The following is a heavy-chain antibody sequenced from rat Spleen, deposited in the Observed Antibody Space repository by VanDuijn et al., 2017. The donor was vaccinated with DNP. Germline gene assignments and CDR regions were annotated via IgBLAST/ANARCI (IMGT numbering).Heavy chain of an antibody. Sequence: EVQLVESGGGLVQPGRSLKLSCAASGFTFSDYYMAWVRLAPTRGLEWVAYINYDGDKTYYGNSVKGRFTFSRDNAKSNLYLQMNSLKSDDTATYYCARAYGSPWYFDYWGQGVMVTVSS. CDR1: GFTFSDYY. CDR2: INYDGDKT. V-gene: IGHV5-20*01. J-gene: IGHJ2*01. CDR3: ARAYGSPWYFDY. D-gene: IGHD1-3*01.